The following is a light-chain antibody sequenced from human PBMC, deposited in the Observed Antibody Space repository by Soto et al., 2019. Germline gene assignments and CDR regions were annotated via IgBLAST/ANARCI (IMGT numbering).Light chain of an antibody. CDR2: EVS. J-gene: IGLJ2*01. CDR3: SSCTSSNTLV. Sequence: QSALTQPACVSGSPGQSITISCTGTSSDVGAYNYVSWYQQHPGKAPKLMIFEVSDRPSGVSNRFSGSKSGNTASLTISGLQAEDEADYYCSSCTSSNTLVFVGGTKLTVL. V-gene: IGLV2-14*01. CDR1: SSDVGAYNY.